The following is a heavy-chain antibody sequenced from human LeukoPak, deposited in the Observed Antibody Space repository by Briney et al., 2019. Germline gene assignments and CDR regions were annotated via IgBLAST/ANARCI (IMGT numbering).Heavy chain of an antibody. J-gene: IGHJ3*02. D-gene: IGHD6-13*01. CDR2: INHSGST. CDR1: GGSFSGYY. Sequence: NPSETLSLTCAVYGGSFSGYYWSWIRQPPGKGLEWIGEINHSGSTNYNPSLKSRVTISVDTSKNQFSLKLSSVTAADTAVYYCARSLVIAGPTSDAFDIWGQGTMVTVSS. CDR3: ARSLVIAGPTSDAFDI. V-gene: IGHV4-34*01.